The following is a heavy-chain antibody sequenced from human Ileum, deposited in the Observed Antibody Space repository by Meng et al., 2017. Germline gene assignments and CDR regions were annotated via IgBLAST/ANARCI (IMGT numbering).Heavy chain of an antibody. CDR1: GFTFSSYA. CDR2: LSYDGRNK. J-gene: IGHJ6*02. Sequence: GESLKISCAASGFTFSSYAMHWVRQAPGKGLEWVSILSYDGRNKFDADSVKGRFTISRDNSKNMLYLQMNSLRGEDTAVYYCARERKQRDYWYGMDVWGQGTTVTVSS. CDR3: ARERKQRDYWYGMDV. V-gene: IGHV3-30*04.